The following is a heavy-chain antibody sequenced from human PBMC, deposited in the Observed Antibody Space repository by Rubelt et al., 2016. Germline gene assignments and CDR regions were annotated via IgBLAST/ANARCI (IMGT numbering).Heavy chain of an antibody. CDR2: IYRSGST. V-gene: IGHV4-30-2*01. CDR1: GGSISSGGYS. CDR3: GSASAFGELDY. J-gene: IGHJ4*02. Sequence: QLQLQESGSGLVKPSQTLSLTCAVSGGSISSGGYSWSWIRQPPGKGLEWIGYIYRSGSTYYNPSLKRRVPISVDRSMSQFSPKLSSVTAADTAVYCCGSASAFGELDYLGPGTLVTVSS. D-gene: IGHD3-10*01.